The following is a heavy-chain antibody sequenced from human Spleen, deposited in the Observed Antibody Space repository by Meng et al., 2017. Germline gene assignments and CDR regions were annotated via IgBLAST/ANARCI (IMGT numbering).Heavy chain of an antibody. V-gene: IGHV4-30-2*05. J-gene: IGHJ5*02. CDR2: IHYNGST. CDR3: ARYVFDSSSLYSNWFDP. Sequence: QPQLQESGPGLVKPSQTPSLTCAVSGGSISSGRYSWSWIRQPPGKGLEWIGYIHYNGSTYYRPSLKSRVTISVGTSKNQLALKLSSMTAADTAVCCCARYVFDSSSLYSNWFDPWGQGTLVTVSS. CDR1: GGSISSGRYS. D-gene: IGHD3-22*01.